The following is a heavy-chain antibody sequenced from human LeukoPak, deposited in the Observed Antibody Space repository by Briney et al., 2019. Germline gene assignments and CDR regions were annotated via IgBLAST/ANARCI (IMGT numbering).Heavy chain of an antibody. CDR2: INPNSGGT. V-gene: IGHV1-2*04. D-gene: IGHD3-10*01. CDR3: ARAGPDSGYYYYGMDV. J-gene: IGHJ6*02. CDR1: GYTFTGCY. Sequence: ASVKVSCKASGYTFTGCYMHWVRQAPGQGLEWMGWINPNSGGTNYAQKFQGWVTMTRDTSISTAYMELSRLRSDDTAVYYCARAGPDSGYYYYGMDVWGQGTTVTVSS.